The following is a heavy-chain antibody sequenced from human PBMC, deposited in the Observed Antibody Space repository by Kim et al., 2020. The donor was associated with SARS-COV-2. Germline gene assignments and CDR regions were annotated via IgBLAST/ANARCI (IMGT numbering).Heavy chain of an antibody. CDR1: DFIFRTYA. D-gene: IGHD6-19*01. J-gene: IGHJ5*02. Sequence: GGSLRLSCVASDFIFRTYAMSWVRQSPEKGLQWVSAITAGGDTTFYVDSVKGRFTISRDNSKSTLYLQMNSLRAEDTARYYCAKDFRPPAYSGGWHEGAWFDPWGQGTVVTVSS. CDR3: AKDFRPPAYSGGWHEGAWFDP. V-gene: IGHV3-23*01. CDR2: ITAGGDTT.